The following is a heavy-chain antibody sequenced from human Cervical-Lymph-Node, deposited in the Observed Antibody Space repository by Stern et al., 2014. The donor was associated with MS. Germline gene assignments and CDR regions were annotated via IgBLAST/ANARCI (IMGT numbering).Heavy chain of an antibody. V-gene: IGHV4-59*01. CDR2: IYYSGST. J-gene: IGHJ5*02. Sequence: QLQLQESGPGLVKPSETLSLTCTVSGGSISSYYWSCIRQPPVKGLEWIGYIYYSGSTNYNPSLKSRVTISVDTSKNQFSLKLSSVTAADTAVYYCARGATQAFDPWGQGTLVTVSS. CDR1: GGSISSYY. CDR3: ARGATQAFDP.